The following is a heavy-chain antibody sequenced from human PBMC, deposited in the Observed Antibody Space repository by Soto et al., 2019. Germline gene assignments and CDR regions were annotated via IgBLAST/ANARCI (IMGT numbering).Heavy chain of an antibody. CDR2: MKHDGSQK. J-gene: IGHJ4*02. CDR3: ARDSLARSDY. V-gene: IGHV3-7*01. CDR1: GFTFISYW. Sequence: GALRLSCAASGFTFISYWMSWVRQAPGKGLEWVANMKHDGSQKYYVDSVKGRFTISRDNAKNSLYLQMNSLRAEDTAVYYCARDSLARSDYWGQGTLVTVSS.